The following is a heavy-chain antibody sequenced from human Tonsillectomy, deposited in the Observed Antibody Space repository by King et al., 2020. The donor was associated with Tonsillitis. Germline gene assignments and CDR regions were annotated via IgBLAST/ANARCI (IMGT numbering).Heavy chain of an antibody. J-gene: IGHJ3*02. CDR2: ISSNGGST. CDR1: GFTFSSYA. Sequence: VQLVESGGGLVQPGGSLRLSCAASGFTFSSYAMHWVRQALGKGLEYVAAISSNGGSTYYADSVKGGFTISRDNSKNTLYLQMGSLRAEDMAVYYCARVASSGYYLRLGAFDIWGQGTMVTVSS. D-gene: IGHD3-22*01. V-gene: IGHV3-64*07. CDR3: ARVASSGYYLRLGAFDI.